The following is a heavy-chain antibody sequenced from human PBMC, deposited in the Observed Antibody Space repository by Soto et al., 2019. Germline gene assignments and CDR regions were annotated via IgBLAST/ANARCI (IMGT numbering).Heavy chain of an antibody. Sequence: QVLLVQSGAEVKKPGASVKVSCEASGYTFTTYEINWVRQATGQGLEWMGWMNPSNGNTGFAQKFQGRHTMTRNTSISTAYMELSSLTSEDTAVYYCARGDSFTSSWYWFDSWGQGTPVTVSS. CDR2: MNPSNGNT. CDR1: GYTFTTYE. CDR3: ARGDSFTSSWYWFDS. V-gene: IGHV1-8*01. J-gene: IGHJ5*01. D-gene: IGHD6-13*01.